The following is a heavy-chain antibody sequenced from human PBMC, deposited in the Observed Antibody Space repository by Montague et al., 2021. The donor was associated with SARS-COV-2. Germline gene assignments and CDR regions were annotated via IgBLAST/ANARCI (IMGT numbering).Heavy chain of an antibody. CDR2: TYYRSKWYN. J-gene: IGHJ4*02. CDR1: GDSVSSNRAA. V-gene: IGHV6-1*01. D-gene: IGHD3-22*01. Sequence: CAISGDSVSSNRAAWNWIRQSPSRGLEWLGRTYYRSKWYNDYAVSVKSRITTNPDTSKNQFSLQLNSVTPEDTAVYYCARGSSGYYTPRPFDYWGQGTLVTVSS. CDR3: ARGSSGYYTPRPFDY.